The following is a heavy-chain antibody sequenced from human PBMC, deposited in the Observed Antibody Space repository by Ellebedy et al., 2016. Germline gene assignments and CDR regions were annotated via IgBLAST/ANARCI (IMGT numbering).Heavy chain of an antibody. CDR2: INAGNGNT. CDR3: AREGSDILTGYPTTYYFDY. D-gene: IGHD3-9*01. Sequence: ASVKVSXXASGYTFTSYAMHWVRQAPGQRLEWMGWINAGNGNTKYSQKFQGRVTITRDTSASTAYMKLRSLRSDDTAVYYCAREGSDILTGYPTTYYFDYWGQGTLVTVSS. J-gene: IGHJ4*02. CDR1: GYTFTSYA. V-gene: IGHV1-3*01.